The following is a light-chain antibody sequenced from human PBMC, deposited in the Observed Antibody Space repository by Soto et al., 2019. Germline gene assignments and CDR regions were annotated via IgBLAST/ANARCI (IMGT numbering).Light chain of an antibody. V-gene: IGLV1-44*01. J-gene: IGLJ2*01. CDR3: AAWDDSLNGPV. CDR2: ISD. Sequence: QSVLTQPPSASGTPGQRVTISCSGGSSNIGTNTVNWYQQLPGTAPKLLIYISDQRPSGVPDRFSGSKSGASASLAIIGLQSEDEADYYCAAWDDSLNGPVFGGGTKLTVL. CDR1: SSNIGTNT.